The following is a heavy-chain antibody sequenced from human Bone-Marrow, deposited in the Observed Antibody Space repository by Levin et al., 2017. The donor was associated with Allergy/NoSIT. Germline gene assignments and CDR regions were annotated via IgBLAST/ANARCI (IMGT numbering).Heavy chain of an antibody. Sequence: GESLKISCAASGFTVSSSYMIWVRQAPGKGLECVSVIYSSGSGGSTYYVDSVKGRFTISRDNSKNTVYLHMNSLRAEDTAVYYCARVGRVAAGIWGYLQDWGQGTLVTVSS. V-gene: IGHV3-53*01. D-gene: IGHD6-13*01. J-gene: IGHJ1*01. CDR3: ARVGRVAAGIWGYLQD. CDR1: GFTVSSSY. CDR2: IYSSGSGGST.